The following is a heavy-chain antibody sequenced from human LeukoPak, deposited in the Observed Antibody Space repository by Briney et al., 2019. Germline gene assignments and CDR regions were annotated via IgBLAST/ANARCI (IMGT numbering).Heavy chain of an antibody. V-gene: IGHV3-21*01. CDR3: ARVGSGLTPLDY. D-gene: IGHD6-19*01. Sequence: GGSLRLSCAASGFTFSSYAMSWVRQAPGKGLEWVSSISSSSSYIYYADSVKGRFTISRDNAKNSLYLQMNSLRAEDTAVYYCARVGSGLTPLDYWGQGTLVTVSS. J-gene: IGHJ4*02. CDR2: ISSSSSYI. CDR1: GFTFSSYA.